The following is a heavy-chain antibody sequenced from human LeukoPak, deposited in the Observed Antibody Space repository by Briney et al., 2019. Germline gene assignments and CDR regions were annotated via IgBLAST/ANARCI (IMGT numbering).Heavy chain of an antibody. CDR3: ARCGMEEQPPENWFDP. Sequence: SETLSLTCTVSGGSISSSSYYWGWIRQPPGKGLEWVGSIYYSGSTYYNPSLKSRVTISVDTSKNQFSLKLSSVTAADTAVYYCARCGMEEQPPENWFDPWGQGTLVTVSS. CDR1: GGSISSSSYY. CDR2: IYYSGST. V-gene: IGHV4-39*01. J-gene: IGHJ5*02. D-gene: IGHD6-13*01.